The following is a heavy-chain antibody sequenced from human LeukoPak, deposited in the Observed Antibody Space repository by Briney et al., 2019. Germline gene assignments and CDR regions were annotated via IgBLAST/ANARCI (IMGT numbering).Heavy chain of an antibody. Sequence: PGGSLRLSCAASGFIVRNNYMSWVRQAPGKGLEWVSVIYSSGSTSYADSVKGRFTISRDNSKNTLYLQMNSLRTEDTAVYYCARDRYGGSGDYFDSWGQGTLVTVSS. J-gene: IGHJ4*02. CDR1: GFIVRNNY. CDR2: IYSSGST. D-gene: IGHD1-26*01. V-gene: IGHV3-66*03. CDR3: ARDRYGGSGDYFDS.